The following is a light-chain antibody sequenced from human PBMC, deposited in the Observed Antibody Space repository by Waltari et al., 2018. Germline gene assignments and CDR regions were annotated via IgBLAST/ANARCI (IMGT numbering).Light chain of an antibody. Sequence: QSALTQPASVSGSPGQSITISCPGTSRNIGGYNYVSWYQQHPGKAPKLMIYDVTNRPSGVSTRFSGSKSGNTASLTISGLQAEDEGDYYCSSYSSSSTLVVFGGGTKLTVL. CDR2: DVT. J-gene: IGLJ3*02. CDR3: SSYSSSSTLVV. V-gene: IGLV2-14*03. CDR1: SRNIGGYNY.